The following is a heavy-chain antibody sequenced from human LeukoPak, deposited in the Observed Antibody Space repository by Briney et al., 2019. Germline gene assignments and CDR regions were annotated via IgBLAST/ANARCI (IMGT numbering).Heavy chain of an antibody. Sequence: ASVKVSCKASGYTFTGYYMHWVRQAPGQGLEWMGWINPNSGGTNYAQKFQGRGTMTRDTSISTAYMELSRLRSDDTAVYYCATGGPMIAVVITSRPFDIWGQGTMVTVSS. CDR1: GYTFTGYY. D-gene: IGHD3-22*01. J-gene: IGHJ3*02. CDR2: INPNSGGT. V-gene: IGHV1-2*02. CDR3: ATGGPMIAVVITSRPFDI.